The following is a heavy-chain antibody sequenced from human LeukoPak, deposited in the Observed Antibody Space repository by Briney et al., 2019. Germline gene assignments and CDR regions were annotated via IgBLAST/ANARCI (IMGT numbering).Heavy chain of an antibody. CDR2: ISYDGSNK. V-gene: IGHV3-30*04. CDR1: GFTFGDYA. Sequence: GGSLRLSCTTSGFTFGDYAMTWVRQAPGKGLEWVAVISYDGSNKYYADSVKGRFTISRDNSKNTLYLQMNSLRAEDTAVYYCAKDGTFDYWGQGTLVTVSS. CDR3: AKDGTFDY. J-gene: IGHJ4*02. D-gene: IGHD1-1*01.